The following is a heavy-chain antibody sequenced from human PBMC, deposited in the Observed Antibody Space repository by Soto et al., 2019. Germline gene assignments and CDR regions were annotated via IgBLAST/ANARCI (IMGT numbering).Heavy chain of an antibody. D-gene: IGHD5-12*01. CDR1: GDTFSSYA. CDR2: IIPIFGTA. CDR3: ATRPMATITYYSGMDV. Sequence: QVQLVQSGAEVKKPGSSVKVSCKASGDTFSSYAISWVRQAPGQGLEWMGGIIPIFGTANYAQKFQGRVTITADESTSTAYMGLSSLRSEDTAVYYCATRPMATITYYSGMDVWGKGTTVTVSS. J-gene: IGHJ6*04. V-gene: IGHV1-69*12.